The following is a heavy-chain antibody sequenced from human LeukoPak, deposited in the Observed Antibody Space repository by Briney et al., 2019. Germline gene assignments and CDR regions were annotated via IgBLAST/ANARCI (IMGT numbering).Heavy chain of an antibody. CDR2: MNPNSGNT. J-gene: IGHJ4*02. CDR3: ARDMAAMVDY. Sequence: GASVKVSCKASGYTFTGYYMHWVRQAPGQGLEWMGWMNPNSGNTGYAQKFQGRVTITRNTSISTAYMELSSLRSEDTAVYYCARDMAAMVDYWGQGTLVTVSS. CDR1: GYTFTGYY. V-gene: IGHV1-8*03. D-gene: IGHD5-18*01.